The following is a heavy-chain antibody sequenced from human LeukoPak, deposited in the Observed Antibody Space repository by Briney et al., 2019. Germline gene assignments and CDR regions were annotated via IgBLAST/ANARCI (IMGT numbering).Heavy chain of an antibody. CDR3: ARGKLGISLDAFDI. V-gene: IGHV4-59*01. D-gene: IGHD7-27*01. J-gene: IGHJ3*02. CDR2: IYYSGST. CDR1: GGSISSYY. Sequence: PSETLSLTCTVSGGSISSYYWSWIRQPPGKGLKWIGYIYYSGSTNYNPSLKSRVTISVNTSKNQFSLKVSSVTAADTAVYYCARGKLGISLDAFDIWGQGTMVTVSS.